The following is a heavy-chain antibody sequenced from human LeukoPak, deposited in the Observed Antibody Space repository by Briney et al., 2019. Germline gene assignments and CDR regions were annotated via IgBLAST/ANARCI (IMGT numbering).Heavy chain of an antibody. CDR2: ISGSGGST. CDR1: GFTFSSYA. J-gene: IGHJ4*02. D-gene: IGHD3-9*01. Sequence: PGGSLRLSCAASGFTFSSYAMSWVRQAPGKGLEWVSAISGSGGSTYYADSVKGRFTISRDNSKNTLYLQMNSLRAEDTAVYYCAHSGYYDIFTGYYEEDYWGQGTLVTVSS. CDR3: AHSGYYDIFTGYYEEDY. V-gene: IGHV3-23*01.